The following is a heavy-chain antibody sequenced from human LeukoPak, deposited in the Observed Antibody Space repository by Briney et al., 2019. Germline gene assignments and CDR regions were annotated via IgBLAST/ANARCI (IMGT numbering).Heavy chain of an antibody. CDR1: GYTFTSYG. V-gene: IGHV1-18*01. D-gene: IGHD5-12*01. CDR2: ISAYNGNT. J-gene: IGHJ6*03. Sequence: GASVKVSCKASGYTFTSYGISWVRQAPGQGLEWMGWISAYNGNTNYAQKLQGRVTMTTDTSTSTAYMELRSLRSDDTAVYYCARDFSGYDYLGTPLWTVYYYYYMDVWGKGTTVTVSS. CDR3: ARDFSGYDYLGTPLWTVYYYYYMDV.